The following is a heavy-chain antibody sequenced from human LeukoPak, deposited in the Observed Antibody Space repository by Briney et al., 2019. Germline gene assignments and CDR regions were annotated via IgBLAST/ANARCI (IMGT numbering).Heavy chain of an antibody. J-gene: IGHJ4*02. Sequence: SETLSLTCTVSGGSISSYYWSWIRQPPGKGLEWIGYIYSSGSTNYNPSLKSRVTISVDTSKNQFSLKLSSVTAADTAVYYCSRHAKTYYGSGSYSTNFDYWGQGTLVTVSS. CDR3: SRHAKTYYGSGSYSTNFDY. CDR1: GGSISSYY. D-gene: IGHD3-10*01. V-gene: IGHV4-59*08. CDR2: IYSSGST.